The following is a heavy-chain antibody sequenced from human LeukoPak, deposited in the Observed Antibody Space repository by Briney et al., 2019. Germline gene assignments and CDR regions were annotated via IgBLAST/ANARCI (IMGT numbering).Heavy chain of an antibody. Sequence: GGSLRLSCAASGFTFSSYAMHWVRQAPGKGLEWVAVISYDGSNKSYADSVKGRFTISRDNSKNTLYLQMNSLRAEDTAVYYCARDYLAYCGGDCRIGGYFDYWGQGTLVTVSS. J-gene: IGHJ4*02. CDR1: GFTFSSYA. CDR2: ISYDGSNK. V-gene: IGHV3-30*04. D-gene: IGHD2-21*02. CDR3: ARDYLAYCGGDCRIGGYFDY.